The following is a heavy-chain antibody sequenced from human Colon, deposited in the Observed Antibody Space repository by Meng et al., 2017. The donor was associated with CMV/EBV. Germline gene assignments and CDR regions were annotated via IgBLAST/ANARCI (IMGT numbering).Heavy chain of an antibody. D-gene: IGHD4-23*01. CDR3: AKNGGNSDWFDP. CDR1: GFTFSRYW. CDR2: ISCDGRTT. V-gene: IGHV3-74*01. Sequence: GESLKISCTASGFTFSRYWMHWVRQAPGKGLVCVSRISCDGRTTTYADSVKGRFTISRDTPKNTLYLQMNSLRAEDTAVYYCAKNGGNSDWFDPWGQGTLVTVSS. J-gene: IGHJ5*02.